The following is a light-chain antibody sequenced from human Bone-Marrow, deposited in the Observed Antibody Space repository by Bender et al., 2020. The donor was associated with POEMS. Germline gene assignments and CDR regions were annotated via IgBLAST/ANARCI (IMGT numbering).Light chain of an antibody. CDR1: SSDVGNDDL. Sequence: QSVLTQPPSVSGAPGQRVTIPCTGTSSDVGNDDLVSWYQQHPGKAPKLMIFESTKRPSGISNRFSGSKSGNTASLTISGLQAEDEADYYCCSYSSTSTLVFGGGTKLTVL. V-gene: IGLV2-23*01. CDR3: CSYSSTSTLV. J-gene: IGLJ3*02. CDR2: EST.